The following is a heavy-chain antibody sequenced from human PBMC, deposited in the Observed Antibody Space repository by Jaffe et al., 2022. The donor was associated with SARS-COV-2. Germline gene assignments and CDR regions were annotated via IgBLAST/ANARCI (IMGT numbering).Heavy chain of an antibody. D-gene: IGHD6-25*01. J-gene: IGHJ4*02. CDR2: ISDRGDST. CDR3: VKGGGTIYRSGAGDYFDF. CDR1: GFIFSDYA. Sequence: EVQLLESGGGLVQPGESLRLSCAASGFIFSDYAMNWVRQAPGKGLEWVSGISDRGDSTYSADSVKGRFTIARDNSKNILYLQLNSLRAEDTAKYYCVKGGGTIYRSGAGDYFDFWGQGTLVTVSS. V-gene: IGHV3-23*01.